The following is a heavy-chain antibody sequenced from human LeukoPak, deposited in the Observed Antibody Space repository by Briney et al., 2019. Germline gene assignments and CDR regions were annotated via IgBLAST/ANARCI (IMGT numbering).Heavy chain of an antibody. V-gene: IGHV4-39*01. Sequence: PSETLSLTCTVSGVSIYSNNYYWGWIRQPPGEGLEWIGNIYYSGTTYYNLSLKSRVTMSVDTSKNQFSLKLRSVTAADTAVYYCARHRGSSSEFDPWGQGTLVTISS. CDR1: GVSIYSNNYY. CDR3: ARHRGSSSEFDP. CDR2: IYYSGTT. J-gene: IGHJ5*02. D-gene: IGHD6-6*01.